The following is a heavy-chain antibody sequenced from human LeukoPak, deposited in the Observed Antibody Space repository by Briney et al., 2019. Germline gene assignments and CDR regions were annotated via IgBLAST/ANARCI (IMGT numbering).Heavy chain of an antibody. D-gene: IGHD6-13*01. V-gene: IGHV4-59*01. J-gene: IGHJ3*02. CDR1: GGSISSYY. Sequence: PSETLSLTCTVSGGSISSYYWSWIRQPPGKGLEWIGYIYYSGSTNYNPSLKSRVTISVDTSKNQFSLKLSSVTAADTAVYYCAREPPIAAAANQAFDIWGQGTMVTVSS. CDR2: IYYSGST. CDR3: AREPPIAAAANQAFDI.